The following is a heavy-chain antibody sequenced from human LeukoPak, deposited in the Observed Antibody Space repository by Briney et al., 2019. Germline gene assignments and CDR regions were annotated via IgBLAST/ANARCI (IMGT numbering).Heavy chain of an antibody. CDR3: AKSGRYYDSSGYYYFDY. CDR1: GFTFSSYA. CDR2: ISGSVDST. J-gene: IGHJ4*02. D-gene: IGHD3-22*01. Sequence: PGGSLRLSCVASGFTFSSYAMTWVRQAPGNGLEWVSSISGSVDSTHYADSVKGRFTISRDNSKNTLYLQMNSLRAEDTALYYCAKSGRYYDSSGYYYFDYWGQGTLVTASS. V-gene: IGHV3-23*01.